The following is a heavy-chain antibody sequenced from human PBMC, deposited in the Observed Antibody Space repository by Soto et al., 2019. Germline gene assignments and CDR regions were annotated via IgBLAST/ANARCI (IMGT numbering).Heavy chain of an antibody. J-gene: IGHJ6*02. CDR3: ATTSAGTAGPPRGDYYYYGMDV. CDR2: ISAYNGNT. V-gene: IGHV1-18*04. D-gene: IGHD2-21*01. CDR1: GYTFTSYG. Sequence: ASVKVSCKASGYTFTSYGISWVRQAPGQGLEWMGWISAYNGNTNYAQKLQGRVTMTTDTSTSTAYMELRSLRSDDTAVYYCATTSAGTAGPPRGDYYYYGMDVWGQGTTVTVSS.